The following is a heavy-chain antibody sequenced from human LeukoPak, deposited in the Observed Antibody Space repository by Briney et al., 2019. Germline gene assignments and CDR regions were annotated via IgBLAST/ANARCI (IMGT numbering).Heavy chain of an antibody. Sequence: ASVKVSCKASGYTFTGYYMHWVRQAPGQGLEWMGWISAYNGNTNYAQKLQGRVTMTTDTSTSTAYMELRSLRSDDTAVYYCARDLGLYYYDSSGSYWGQGTLVTVSS. CDR3: ARDLGLYYYDSSGSY. CDR2: ISAYNGNT. CDR1: GYTFTGYY. V-gene: IGHV1-18*04. J-gene: IGHJ4*02. D-gene: IGHD3-22*01.